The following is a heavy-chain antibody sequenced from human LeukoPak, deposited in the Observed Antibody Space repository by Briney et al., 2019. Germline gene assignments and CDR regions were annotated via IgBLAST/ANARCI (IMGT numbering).Heavy chain of an antibody. CDR3: AKGEQLVQFPFDY. CDR2: ISGSGGST. Sequence: GGSLRLSCAASGFTFSSYAMSWVRQAPGKGREWVSAISGSGGSTYYADSVKGRFTISRDSSKNTLYLQMNSLRAEDTAVYYCAKGEQLVQFPFDYWGQGTLVTVSS. D-gene: IGHD6-13*01. V-gene: IGHV3-23*01. J-gene: IGHJ4*02. CDR1: GFTFSSYA.